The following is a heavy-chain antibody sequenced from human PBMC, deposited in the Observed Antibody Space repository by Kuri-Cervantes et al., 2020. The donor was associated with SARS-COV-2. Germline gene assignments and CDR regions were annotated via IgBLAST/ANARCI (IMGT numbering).Heavy chain of an antibody. CDR2: IYYSGST. Sequence: GSLRLSCTVSGYSISSGYYWGWIRQPPGKGLEWIGYIYYSGSTNYNPSLKSRVTISVDTSKNQFSLKLSSVTAADTAVYYCARPPPILGVEGSYYYYYMDVWGKGTTVIVSS. CDR3: ARPPPILGVEGSYYYYYMDV. D-gene: IGHD2-15*01. V-gene: IGHV4-61*01. J-gene: IGHJ6*03. CDR1: GYSISSGYY.